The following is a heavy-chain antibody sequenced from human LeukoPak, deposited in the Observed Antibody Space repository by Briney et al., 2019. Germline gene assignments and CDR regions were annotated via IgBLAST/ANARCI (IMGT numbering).Heavy chain of an antibody. CDR3: AKDLGEGYYYDSSGYRITYAFDI. CDR2: ISDNGGSI. D-gene: IGHD3-22*01. CDR1: GFTFSSFG. J-gene: IGHJ3*02. V-gene: IGHV3-23*01. Sequence: GGSLRLSCAASGFTFSSFGMTWVRQAPGKGLEWVSAISDNGGSIFYADSVKGRFTISRDNSKNTLYLQRNSLRAEGTAVYYCAKDLGEGYYYDSSGYRITYAFDIWGQGTMVTVSS.